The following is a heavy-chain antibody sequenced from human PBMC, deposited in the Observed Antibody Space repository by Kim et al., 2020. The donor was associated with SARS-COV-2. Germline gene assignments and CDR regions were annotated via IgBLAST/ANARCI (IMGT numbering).Heavy chain of an antibody. J-gene: IGHJ6*02. V-gene: IGHV3-30*18. CDR3: AKDVSYSYNYLSPGMDV. Sequence: GGSLRLSCAASGFTFSSYGMHWVRQAPGKGLEWVAVISYDGSNKYYADSVKGRFTISRDNSKNTLYLQMNSLRAEDTAVYYCAKDVSYSYNYLSPGMDVWGQGTTVTVSS. CDR1: GFTFSSYG. CDR2: ISYDGSNK. D-gene: IGHD5-18*01.